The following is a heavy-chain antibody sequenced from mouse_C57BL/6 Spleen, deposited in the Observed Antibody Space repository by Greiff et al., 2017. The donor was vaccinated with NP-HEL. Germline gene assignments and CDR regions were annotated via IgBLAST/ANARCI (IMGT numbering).Heavy chain of an antibody. CDR1: GYAFSSSW. CDR3: AREGYYGNYFDY. CDR2: IYPGDGDT. Sequence: QVQLQQSGPELVKPGASVKISCKASGYAFSSSWMNWVKQRPGKGLEWIGRIYPGDGDTNYNGTFKGKATLTADKSSSTAYMQLSSLTSEDSAVYFCAREGYYGNYFDYWGQGTTLTVSS. D-gene: IGHD2-1*01. V-gene: IGHV1-82*01. J-gene: IGHJ2*01.